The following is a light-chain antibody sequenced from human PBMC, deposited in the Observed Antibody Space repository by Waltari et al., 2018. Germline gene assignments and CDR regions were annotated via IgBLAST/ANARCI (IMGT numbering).Light chain of an antibody. CDR2: EVI. V-gene: IGLV2-23*02. CDR3: SSNAAGSSYVV. Sequence: QSALTQPASVSVSPGQSITISCTGPSSDIGSYNLVSWYQQHPGKVPKLIIYEVIKRPSGISDRFSGSKSGNTASLTISGLQAEDEADYYCSSNAAGSSYVVFGGGTRLTVL. J-gene: IGLJ2*01. CDR1: SSDIGSYNL.